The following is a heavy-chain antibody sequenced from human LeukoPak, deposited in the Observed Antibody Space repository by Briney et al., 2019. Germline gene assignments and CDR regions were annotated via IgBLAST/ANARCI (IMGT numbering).Heavy chain of an antibody. CDR3: ARATQRRRIAAVGIFDY. D-gene: IGHD6-13*01. Sequence: GGSLRLSCVPSGFTFSSYDMNWVRQAPGKGLEWVSYIWSSGDIIYYADSVKGRFTISRDNAKNSLYLQMNSLRAEDTAVYYCARATQRRRIAAVGIFDYWGQGTLVTVSS. J-gene: IGHJ4*02. V-gene: IGHV3-48*03. CDR2: IWSSGDII. CDR1: GFTFSSYD.